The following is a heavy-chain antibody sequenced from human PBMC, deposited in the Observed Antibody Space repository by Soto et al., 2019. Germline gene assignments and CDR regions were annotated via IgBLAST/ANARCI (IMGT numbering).Heavy chain of an antibody. CDR3: ARALRTGTTDY. V-gene: IGHV4-34*01. CDR2: INHSGST. J-gene: IGHJ4*02. CDR1: GGSFSGYY. D-gene: IGHD1-1*01. Sequence: QVQLQQWGAGLLKPSETLSLTCAVYGGSFSGYYWSWIRQPPGKGLEWIGEINHSGSTNYNPSLKSRVTISVDTSKNQFSLKLSSVTAADTAVYYCARALRTGTTDYWGQGTLVTVSS.